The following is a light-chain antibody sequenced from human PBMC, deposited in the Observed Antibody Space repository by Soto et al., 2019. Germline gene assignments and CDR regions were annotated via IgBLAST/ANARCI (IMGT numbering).Light chain of an antibody. V-gene: IGKV3D-15*01. J-gene: IGKJ4*01. CDR3: QQHANWPLT. CDR1: QSVASN. Sequence: EIVMTQSPATLSVSPGERATLSCRASQSVASNLAWYQQKPGQAPRLLIYGASTRATGIPARFSGSGSGTDFTLTISSLEPEDFAVYYCQQHANWPLTFGGGTKVEIK. CDR2: GAS.